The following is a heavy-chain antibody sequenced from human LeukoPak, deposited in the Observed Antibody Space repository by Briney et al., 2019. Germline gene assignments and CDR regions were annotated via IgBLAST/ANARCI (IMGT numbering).Heavy chain of an antibody. CDR2: ISAYNGNT. D-gene: IGHD6-13*01. V-gene: IGHV1-18*01. CDR3: ARDRAAAEDAFDI. J-gene: IGHJ3*02. Sequence: ASVKVSCKASGYTFTTYGISWVRQAPGQGLEWMGWISAYNGNTNYAQNLQGRVTMTTDTSTSTAYMELRGLRSDDTAVYYCARDRAAAEDAFDIWGQGTMVTVSS. CDR1: GYTFTTYG.